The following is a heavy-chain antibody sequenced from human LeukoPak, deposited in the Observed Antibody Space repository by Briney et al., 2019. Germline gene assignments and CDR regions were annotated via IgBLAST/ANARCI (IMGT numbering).Heavy chain of an antibody. CDR3: ARGRSYYGMDV. J-gene: IGHJ6*02. CDR2: IYYSGST. Sequence: PSETLSLTCTVSGGSISSSSYYWGWIRQPPGKGLEWIGSIYYSGSTYYNPSLKSRVTISVDTSKNQFSLKLSSVTAADTAVYYCARGRSYYGMDVWGQGTTVTVSS. CDR1: GGSISSSSYY. V-gene: IGHV4-39*01.